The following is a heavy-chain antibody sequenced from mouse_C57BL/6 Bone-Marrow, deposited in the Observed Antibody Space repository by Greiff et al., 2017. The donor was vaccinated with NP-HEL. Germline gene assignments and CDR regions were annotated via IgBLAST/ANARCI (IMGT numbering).Heavy chain of an antibody. V-gene: IGHV1-18*01. CDR3: ARRGANYGSSFFDY. D-gene: IGHD1-1*01. CDR1: GYTFTDYN. CDR2: INPNNGGT. J-gene: IGHJ2*01. Sequence: DVKLQESGPELVKPGASVKIPCKASGYTFTDYNMDWVKQSHGKSLEWIGDINPNNGGTIYNQKFKGKATLTVDKSSSTAYMELRSLTSEDTAVYYCARRGANYGSSFFDYWGQGTTLTVSS.